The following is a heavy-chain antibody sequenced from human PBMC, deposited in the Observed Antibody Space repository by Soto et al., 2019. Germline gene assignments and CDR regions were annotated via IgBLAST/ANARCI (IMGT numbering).Heavy chain of an antibody. CDR1: GGTFSSYA. D-gene: IGHD3-9*01. CDR3: ARDTPSPDYDILTGAPYYYYGMDV. CDR2: IIPIFGTT. Sequence: GASVKVSCKASGGTFSSYAISWVRQAPGQGLEWMGGIIPIFGTTNYAQKFQGRVTITADESKSTAYKELSSLRSEDTAMYYCARDTPSPDYDILTGAPYYYYGMDVWGQGTTVTVSS. J-gene: IGHJ6*02. V-gene: IGHV1-69*13.